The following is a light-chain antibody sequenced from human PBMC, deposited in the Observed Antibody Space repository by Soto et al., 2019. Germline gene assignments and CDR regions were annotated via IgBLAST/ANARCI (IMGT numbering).Light chain of an antibody. J-gene: IGLJ1*01. CDR3: ATWDDSLDVHV. CDR1: SSNIGINT. CDR2: GNN. V-gene: IGLV1-44*01. Sequence: CALTQPPSASGTPGQTITISCSGGSSNIGINTVSWYEHLPGTAPRLLIYGNNQRPSGVPDRFSGSKSGTSASLAISGLQSEDEAHYYCATWDDSLDVHVFGTGTKVTVL.